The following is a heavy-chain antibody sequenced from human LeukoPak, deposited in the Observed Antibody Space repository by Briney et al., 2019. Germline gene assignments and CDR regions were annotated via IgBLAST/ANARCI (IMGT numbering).Heavy chain of an antibody. V-gene: IGHV3-7*01. CDR3: ARDYRSSSGRSIDY. Sequence: GGSLRLSCAASGFTFSNYWMSWVRQAPGKGLEWVAHIKQDGSEKYYVDSVKGRFTVSRDNAKNSLYLQMNNLRAEDTSVYYCARDYRSSSGRSIDYWGQGTLVTVSS. D-gene: IGHD6-6*01. CDR1: GFTFSNYW. J-gene: IGHJ4*02. CDR2: IKQDGSEK.